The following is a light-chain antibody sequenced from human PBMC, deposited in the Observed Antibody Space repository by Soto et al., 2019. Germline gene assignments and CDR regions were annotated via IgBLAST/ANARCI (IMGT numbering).Light chain of an antibody. CDR3: GADHGSGSNFVVV. J-gene: IGLJ2*01. Sequence: QSVLTQPPSAXXXXXXXXXXTCTLSSGYSNYKVDWYQQRPGKGPRFVMRVGTGGIVGSKGDGIPDRFSVLASGLNRYLTIKNIQEEDESDYHCGADHGSGSNFVVVFGGGTKLTVL. CDR2: VGTGGIVG. CDR1: SGYSNYK. V-gene: IGLV9-49*01.